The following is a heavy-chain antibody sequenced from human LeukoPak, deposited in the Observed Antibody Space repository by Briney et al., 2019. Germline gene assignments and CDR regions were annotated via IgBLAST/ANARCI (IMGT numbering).Heavy chain of an antibody. V-gene: IGHV4-59*12. Sequence: NPSETLSLTCTVSGDSISSYYWSWIRQPPGKGLEWIGYIFYSGATNYNPSLKSRVTISVDTSKNQFSLKLSSVTAADTAVYYCARGRPPVGYYFDYWGQGTLVTVSS. CDR2: IFYSGAT. D-gene: IGHD2-15*01. CDR3: ARGRPPVGYYFDY. CDR1: GDSISSYY. J-gene: IGHJ4*02.